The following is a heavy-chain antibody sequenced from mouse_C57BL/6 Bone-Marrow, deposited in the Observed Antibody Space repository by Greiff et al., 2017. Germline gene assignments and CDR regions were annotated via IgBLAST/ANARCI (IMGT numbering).Heavy chain of an antibody. J-gene: IGHJ2*01. CDR3: TRSLIYYGTNY. CDR1: GFNIKDYY. V-gene: IGHV14-2*01. D-gene: IGHD1-1*01. Sequence: EVKVMESGAELVKPGASVKLSCTASGFNIKDYYIHWVKQRTEQGLEWIGRIDPEDGETKYAPKFQDKATITADKSSNTAYLQLSSLTSEDTAVYYCTRSLIYYGTNYWCQGTTPTVSS. CDR2: IDPEDGET.